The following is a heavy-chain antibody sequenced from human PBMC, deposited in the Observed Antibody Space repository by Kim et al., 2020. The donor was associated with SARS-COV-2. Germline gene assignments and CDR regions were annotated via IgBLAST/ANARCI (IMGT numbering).Heavy chain of an antibody. Sequence: IANDAQKFQGRVTITADKSTSTAYMELSSLRSEDTAVYYCARAVDDAFDIWGQGTMVTVSS. CDR2: IA. J-gene: IGHJ3*02. V-gene: IGHV1-69*04. CDR3: ARAVDDAFDI.